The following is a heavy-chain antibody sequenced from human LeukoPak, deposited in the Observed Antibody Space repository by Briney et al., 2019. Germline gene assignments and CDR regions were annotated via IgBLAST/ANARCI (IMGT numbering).Heavy chain of an antibody. D-gene: IGHD3-10*01. CDR2: IKQDGSEK. Sequence: GGSLKLSCAASGFTFSSYWMTWVRQAPGKVLEWVANIKQDGSEKYYMDSVKGRFTISRDNAKNSLYLQMNSLRAEDTAVYYCASLGEFDYWGQGTLVTVSS. J-gene: IGHJ4*02. CDR1: GFTFSSYW. V-gene: IGHV3-7*01. CDR3: ASLGEFDY.